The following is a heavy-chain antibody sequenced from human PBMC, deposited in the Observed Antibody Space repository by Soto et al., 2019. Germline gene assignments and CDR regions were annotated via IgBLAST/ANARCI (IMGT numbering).Heavy chain of an antibody. J-gene: IGHJ4*02. CDR1: GFSFRSYA. V-gene: IGHV3-30*04. CDR3: AREDDRGFYYFDY. CDR2: ISYDGSNK. Sequence: PGGSLSLSCAASGFSFRSYAMHWFRQAPGMRPEWVGVISYDGSNKYYADSVKGRFTISRDNSENTLYLQMSSLRAEDTAVYYCAREDDRGFYYFDYWGQGTLVTVSS. D-gene: IGHD3-22*01.